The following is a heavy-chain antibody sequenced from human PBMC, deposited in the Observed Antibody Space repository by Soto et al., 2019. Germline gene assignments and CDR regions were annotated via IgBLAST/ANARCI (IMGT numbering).Heavy chain of an antibody. D-gene: IGHD3-10*01. CDR3: ARGRRGVSRGYYYYYGMDV. Sequence: GLEWMGIINPSGGSTSYAQKFQGIVTMTRDTSTSTVYMELSSLRSEDTAVYYCARGRRGVSRGYYYYYGMDVWAQRTTVSGSS. V-gene: IGHV1-46*01. CDR2: INPSGGST. J-gene: IGHJ6*02.